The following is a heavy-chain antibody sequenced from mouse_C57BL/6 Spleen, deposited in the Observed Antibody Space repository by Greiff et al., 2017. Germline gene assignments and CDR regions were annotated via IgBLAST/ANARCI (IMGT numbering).Heavy chain of an antibody. CDR2: ISYSGST. Sequence: EVQVVESGPGMVKPSQSLSLTCTVTGYSITSGYDWHWIRHFPGNKLEWMGYISYSGSTNYNPSLKSRIPITHDTSKNHFFLKLNSVTTEDTATYYCARGSGSWFAYWGQGTLVTVSA. V-gene: IGHV3-1*01. D-gene: IGHD3-2*02. J-gene: IGHJ3*01. CDR3: ARGSGSWFAY. CDR1: GYSITSGYD.